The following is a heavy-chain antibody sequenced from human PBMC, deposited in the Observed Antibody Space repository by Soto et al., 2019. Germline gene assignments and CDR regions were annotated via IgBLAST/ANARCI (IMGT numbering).Heavy chain of an antibody. CDR1: GFTFSSYA. CDR2: ISYDGSNK. J-gene: IGHJ4*02. D-gene: IGHD5-18*01. CDR3: ARDHANTAMALRPLGHFDY. Sequence: PGGSLRLSCAASGFTFSSYAMHWVRQAPGKGLEWVAVISYDGSNKYYADSVKGRFTISRDNSKNTLYLQMNSLRAEDTAVYYCARDHANTAMALRPLGHFDYWGQGTLVTVSS. V-gene: IGHV3-30-3*01.